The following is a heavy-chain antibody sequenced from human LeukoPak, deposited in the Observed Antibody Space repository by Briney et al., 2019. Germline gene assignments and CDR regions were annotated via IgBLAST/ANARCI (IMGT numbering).Heavy chain of an antibody. CDR1: GGTFNSYA. V-gene: IGHV1-69*06. CDR2: IISIFGTA. D-gene: IGHD6-6*01. CDR3: ARDPGYSSSSGFDY. Sequence: AAKVSCKASGGTFNSYAISWVRQAPGQGLAWMGGIISIFGTANYAQKFQGRVTITADKSTSTAYMELSSLRSEDTAVCYCARDPGYSSSSGFDYWGQGTLVTVSS. J-gene: IGHJ4*02.